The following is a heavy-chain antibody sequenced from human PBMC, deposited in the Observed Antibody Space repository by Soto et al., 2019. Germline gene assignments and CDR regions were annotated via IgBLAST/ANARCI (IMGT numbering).Heavy chain of an antibody. D-gene: IGHD2-8*02. J-gene: IGHJ2*01. V-gene: IGHV1-18*01. CDR2: IGTAKGFT. CDR3: ARDRDCGTGGNCHPEWYFDY. Sequence: VQLVQSGAEVKEPGASVKVTCKASGYTFINFGITWVRQAPGQGLEWVGWIGTAKGFTTYGEKCHGRVTMTADTATNTAYMDLRSLDSDDTAVYYCARDRDCGTGGNCHPEWYFDYWGRGTLVTVSS. CDR1: GYTFINFG.